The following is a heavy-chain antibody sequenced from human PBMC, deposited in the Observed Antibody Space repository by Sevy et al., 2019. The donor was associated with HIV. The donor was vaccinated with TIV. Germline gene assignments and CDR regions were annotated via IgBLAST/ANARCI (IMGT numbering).Heavy chain of an antibody. Sequence: GGSLRLSCAASGFTFSDYYMSWIRQAPGKGLEWVSYISSSGSTIYYESSVKGRFTISRDNAKNSLYLLMNRLKAEDTTVYYWARERSYFNNSGSYWYFDLWGRGTLVTVSS. V-gene: IGHV3-11*01. J-gene: IGHJ2*01. D-gene: IGHD3-22*01. CDR2: ISSSGSTI. CDR3: ARERSYFNNSGSYWYFDL. CDR1: GFTFSDYY.